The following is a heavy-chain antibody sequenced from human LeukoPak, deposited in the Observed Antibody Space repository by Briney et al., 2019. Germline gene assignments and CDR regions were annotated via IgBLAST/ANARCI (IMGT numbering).Heavy chain of an antibody. CDR3: ARRASDGYGDSGHDY. CDR2: IYYSGST. J-gene: IGHJ4*02. CDR1: GGSISSYD. Sequence: SETLSLTCTVSGGSISSYDWSWFRQPPGKGLEWIGYIYYSGSTNYNPSLKSRVTISVDTSKNQISLKLSSVTAADTAVYYCARRASDGYGDSGHDYWGQGTLVTVSS. V-gene: IGHV4-59*08. D-gene: IGHD5-24*01.